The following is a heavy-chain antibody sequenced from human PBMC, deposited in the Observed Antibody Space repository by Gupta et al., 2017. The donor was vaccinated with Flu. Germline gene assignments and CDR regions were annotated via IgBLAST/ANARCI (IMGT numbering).Heavy chain of an antibody. CDR3: AGDSCGDSRCYSDY. Sequence: TDYYVHWVRQAPGQGLEWMGWINPNSGATNSALKFQGGGTLTRDTAITTAYMEMSSLRSDDTAGDECAGDSCGDSRCYSDYWGQGTLVTVSS. CDR2: INPNSGAT. J-gene: IGHJ4*02. V-gene: IGHV1-2*02. CDR1: TDYY. D-gene: IGHD3-22*01.